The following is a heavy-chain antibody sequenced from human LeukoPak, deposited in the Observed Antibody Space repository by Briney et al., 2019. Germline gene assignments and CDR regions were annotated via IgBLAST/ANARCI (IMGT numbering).Heavy chain of an antibody. V-gene: IGHV4-59*01. Sequence: PSESLSLTCTVSGGSINTYYWNWIRQPPGKGLEWIGYIYYSGRTSYNPSLKSRVTISDATSNNQFSLQLISVTAADAAVYYCARMDQPSLERYFDYWGQGTLVSVSS. CDR2: IYYSGRT. D-gene: IGHD2-2*03. CDR1: GGSINTYY. CDR3: ARMDQPSLERYFDY. J-gene: IGHJ4*02.